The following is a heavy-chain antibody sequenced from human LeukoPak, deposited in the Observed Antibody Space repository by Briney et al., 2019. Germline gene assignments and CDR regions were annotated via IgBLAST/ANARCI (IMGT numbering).Heavy chain of an antibody. D-gene: IGHD3-10*01. CDR3: AKSPITMVRGVTIHDAFDI. V-gene: IGHV3-23*01. Sequence: PGGSLRLSCAASGFTFSSYGMSWGRQAPGKGLEWVSAISGSGGSTYYADSVKGRFTISRDNSKNTLYLQMNSLRAEDTAVYYCAKSPITMVRGVTIHDAFDIWGQGTMVTVSS. CDR1: GFTFSSYG. CDR2: ISGSGGST. J-gene: IGHJ3*02.